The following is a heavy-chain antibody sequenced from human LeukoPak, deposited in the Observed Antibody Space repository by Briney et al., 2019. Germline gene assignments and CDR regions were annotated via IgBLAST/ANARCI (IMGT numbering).Heavy chain of an antibody. CDR1: GFTFSSYA. D-gene: IGHD5-12*01. V-gene: IGHV3-23*01. CDR3: AHMVDIVASIREVTFDI. Sequence: GGSLRLSCAASGFTFSSYAMTWVRQAPGKGLEWVSSITGGGDNTYYADSVKGRFTVSRDNSKNTLYVQMNSLRAEDTAVYYCAHMVDIVASIREVTFDIWGQGTMVTVSS. J-gene: IGHJ3*02. CDR2: ITGGGDNT.